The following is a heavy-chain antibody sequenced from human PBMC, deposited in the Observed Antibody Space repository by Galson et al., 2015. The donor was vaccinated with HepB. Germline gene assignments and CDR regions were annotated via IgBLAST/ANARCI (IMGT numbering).Heavy chain of an antibody. CDR1: GASVTGYY. Sequence: ETLSLTCTVSGASVTGYYWSWIRQPPGKGLQWIGYIYYDGDTNYNPSLKSRVTMSVDTSKNQFSLNLRSVTATDTAVYYCARHGFGSEDNVWGQGTLVAVSS. V-gene: IGHV4-59*08. D-gene: IGHD3-10*01. J-gene: IGHJ1*01. CDR2: IYYDGDT. CDR3: ARHGFGSEDNV.